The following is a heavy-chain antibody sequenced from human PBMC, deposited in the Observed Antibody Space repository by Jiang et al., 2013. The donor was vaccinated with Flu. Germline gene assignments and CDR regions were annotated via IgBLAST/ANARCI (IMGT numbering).Heavy chain of an antibody. CDR2: INPSGGST. J-gene: IGHJ2*01. Sequence: SGYTFTSYYMHWVRQAPGQGLEWMGIINPSGGSTSYAQKFQGRVTMTRDTSTSTVYMELSSLRSEDTAVYYCARDTNDYGGNPWYFDLWGRGTLVTVSS. V-gene: IGHV1-46*01. CDR3: ARDTNDYGGNPWYFDL. CDR1: GYTFTSYY. D-gene: IGHD4-23*01.